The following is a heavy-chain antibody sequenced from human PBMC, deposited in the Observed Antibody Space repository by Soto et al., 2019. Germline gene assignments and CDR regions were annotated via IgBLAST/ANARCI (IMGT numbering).Heavy chain of an antibody. Sequence: GGSLRLSCAASGFTFSSYAMNWVRQAPGKGLEWVSVISGSGSSTYYADSVKGRFTISRDNSKNTLYLQMNSLRAEDTAVYYCASRSSGWFFDYWGQGSLVTGSS. CDR3: ASRSSGWFFDY. CDR2: ISGSGSST. J-gene: IGHJ4*02. V-gene: IGHV3-23*01. CDR1: GFTFSSYA. D-gene: IGHD6-19*01.